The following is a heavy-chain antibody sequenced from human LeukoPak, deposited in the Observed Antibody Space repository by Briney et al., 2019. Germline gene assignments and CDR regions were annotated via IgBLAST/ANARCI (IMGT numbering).Heavy chain of an antibody. V-gene: IGHV3-21*01. CDR3: ARDYTGGWNDY. D-gene: IGHD7-27*01. Sequence: GGSLRLSCGASGFTFSSYSMNWVRQAPGKGLEWVSSISISGSHIYNADPVKGRFTIFRDNAKNSLYLQMNSLRAEDTAVYYCARDYTGGWNDYWGQGTLVTVSS. CDR1: GFTFSSYS. CDR2: ISISGSHI. J-gene: IGHJ4*02.